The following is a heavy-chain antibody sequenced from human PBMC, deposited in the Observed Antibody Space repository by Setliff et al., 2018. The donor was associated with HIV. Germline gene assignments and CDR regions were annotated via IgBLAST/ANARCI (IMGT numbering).Heavy chain of an antibody. V-gene: IGHV3-15*07. CDR1: GFTFSNAW. Sequence: GSLRLSCAASGFTFSNAWMNWVRQAPGKGLEWVGRIKSKADGGTTDYAAPVKGRFTISRDDSKNTLYLQMNSLKTEDTAVYYCTTDIPLTGGGALYIWGQGTMVTVSS. J-gene: IGHJ3*02. CDR3: TTDIPLTGGGALYI. CDR2: IKSKADGGTT. D-gene: IGHD3-16*01.